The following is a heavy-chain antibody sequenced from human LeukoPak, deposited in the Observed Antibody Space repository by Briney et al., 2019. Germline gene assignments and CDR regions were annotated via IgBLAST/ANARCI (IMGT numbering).Heavy chain of an antibody. D-gene: IGHD3-22*01. J-gene: IGHJ4*02. CDR2: INPSGGST. CDR1: GYTFTGYY. CDR3: ARVTYYYDSSGYYPLDY. Sequence: ASVKVSCKASGYTFTGYYMHWVRQAPGQGLEWMGIINPSGGSTSYAQKFQGRVTMTRDTSTITVYMELSSLRSEDTAVYYCARVTYYYDSSGYYPLDYWGQGTLVTVSS. V-gene: IGHV1-46*01.